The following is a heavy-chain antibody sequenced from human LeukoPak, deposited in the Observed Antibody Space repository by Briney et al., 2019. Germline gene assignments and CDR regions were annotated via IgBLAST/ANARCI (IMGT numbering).Heavy chain of an antibody. J-gene: IGHJ3*02. CDR1: GGTFSSYA. V-gene: IGHV1-69*05. D-gene: IGHD6-19*01. CDR2: IIPIFGTA. Sequence: RASVKVSCKASGGTFSSYAISWVRQAPGQGLEWMGRIIPIFGTANYAQKFQGRVTITTDESTSTAYMELSSLRSEDTAVYYCARDSRQEGIAVAGGDAFDIWGQGTMVTVSS. CDR3: ARDSRQEGIAVAGGDAFDI.